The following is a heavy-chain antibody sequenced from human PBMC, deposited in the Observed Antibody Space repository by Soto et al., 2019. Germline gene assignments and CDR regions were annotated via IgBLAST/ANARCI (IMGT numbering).Heavy chain of an antibody. V-gene: IGHV3-23*01. CDR3: AKAKEWELPDEGFDF. CDR2: ISASGGST. Sequence: GGPMRHSCPAAGVNVSGNYRSWVRPAPGKGLEWVSGISASGGSTYYADSMKGRFTISRDNSKNALYLQVNSLRAVDTATYYCAKAKEWELPDEGFDFWGQGHLVTVSS. CDR1: GVNVSGNY. D-gene: IGHD1-26*01. J-gene: IGHJ4*02.